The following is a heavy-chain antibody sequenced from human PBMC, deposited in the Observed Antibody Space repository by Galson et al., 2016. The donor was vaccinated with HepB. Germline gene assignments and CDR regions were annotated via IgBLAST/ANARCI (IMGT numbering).Heavy chain of an antibody. D-gene: IGHD6-19*01. Sequence: SLRLSCAASGFSFSTFWMSWVRQAPGKGLEWVANIKQDGSEKHYVDSVKGRFTISRDNAKNSLFLQMNSLRAEDTAVYYCASSGWRPIDYWGQGTLVTVSS. CDR3: ASSGWRPIDY. CDR2: IKQDGSEK. J-gene: IGHJ4*02. CDR1: GFSFSTFW. V-gene: IGHV3-7*01.